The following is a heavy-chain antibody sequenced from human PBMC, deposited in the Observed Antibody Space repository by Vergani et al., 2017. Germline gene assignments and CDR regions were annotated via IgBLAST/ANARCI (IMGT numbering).Heavy chain of an antibody. CDR1: GGSITTGGYY. Sequence: QVQLQESGPGLVKPSQTLSLTCTVSGGSITTGGYYWSWIRQRPRKGLEWIGYIHYSGSTYYNPSLESRLMISIDTSKNQFSLKLRSVAAADTAVYYCARGGVPAAISSAWFDPWGQGTLVTVSS. V-gene: IGHV4-31*03. J-gene: IGHJ5*02. D-gene: IGHD2-2*02. CDR2: IHYSGST. CDR3: ARGGVPAAISSAWFDP.